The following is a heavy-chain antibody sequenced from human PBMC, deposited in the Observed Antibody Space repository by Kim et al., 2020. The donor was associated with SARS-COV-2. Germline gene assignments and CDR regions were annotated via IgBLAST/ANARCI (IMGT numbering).Heavy chain of an antibody. J-gene: IGHJ6*02. Sequence: GGSLRLSCAASGFTFSSYAMHWVRQAPGKGLEWVAVISYDGSNKYYADSVKGRFTISRDNSKNTLYLQMNSLRAEDTAVYYCARGIYDIFVEGPLRDVWGQGTTVTVSS. CDR2: ISYDGSNK. D-gene: IGHD3-9*01. V-gene: IGHV3-30*04. CDR3: ARGIYDIFVEGPLRDV. CDR1: GFTFSSYA.